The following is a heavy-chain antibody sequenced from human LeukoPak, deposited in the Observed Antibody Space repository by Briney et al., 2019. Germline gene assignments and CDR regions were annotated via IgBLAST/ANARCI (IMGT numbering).Heavy chain of an antibody. CDR3: ARVGYCSSTMCYGTFYYYMDV. CDR1: GGSISSSDFY. CDR2: IYFSGVT. Sequence: SETLSLTCTVSGGSISSSDFYWGWIRQSPEKGLEWIGNIYFSGVTYFSPSLKSRVTLFLYTSKNQFSLKLRSVTAADTAVYYCARVGYCSSTMCYGTFYYYMDVWGKGTTVTVSS. V-gene: IGHV4-39*01. J-gene: IGHJ6*03. D-gene: IGHD2-2*01.